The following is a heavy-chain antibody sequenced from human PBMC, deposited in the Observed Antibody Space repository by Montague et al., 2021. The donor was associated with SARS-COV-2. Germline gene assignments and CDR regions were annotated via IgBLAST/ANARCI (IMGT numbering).Heavy chain of an antibody. D-gene: IGHD3-10*01. CDR3: AKDGEALAWGTFDI. V-gene: IGHV4-39*07. Sequence: SETLSLTCTVSRDSISSHNYFWAWIRQPPGKGLEWIGSVDYSGLTFYNPSLESRVTISVDTSKKQFSLKVNSVTAADTAVYYCAKDGEALAWGTFDIWGQGTMATVSS. CDR2: VDYSGLT. CDR1: RDSISSHNYF. J-gene: IGHJ3*02.